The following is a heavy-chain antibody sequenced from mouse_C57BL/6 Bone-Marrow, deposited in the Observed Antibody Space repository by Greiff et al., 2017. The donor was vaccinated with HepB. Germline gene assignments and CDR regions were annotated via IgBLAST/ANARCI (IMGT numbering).Heavy chain of an antibody. CDR1: GFTFSDYY. V-gene: IGHV5-16*01. Sequence: EVQLQESEGGLVQPGRSMKLSCTASGFTFSDYYMAWVRQVPEKGLEWVANINYDGSSTYYLDSLKSRFIISRDNAKNILYLQMSSLKSEDTATYYCARGDYGSSSWFAYWGQGTLVTV. J-gene: IGHJ3*01. CDR2: INYDGSST. CDR3: ARGDYGSSSWFAY. D-gene: IGHD1-1*01.